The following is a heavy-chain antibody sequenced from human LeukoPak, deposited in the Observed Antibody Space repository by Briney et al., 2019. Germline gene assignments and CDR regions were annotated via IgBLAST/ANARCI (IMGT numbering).Heavy chain of an antibody. V-gene: IGHV4-30-2*01. CDR2: IYHSGST. CDR1: GGSISSGGYS. CDR3: ARDGGYSSSWYNPDAFDI. Sequence: SETLSFTCAVSGGSISSGGYSWSWIRQPPGKGLEWIGYIYHSGSTYYNPPLKSRVTISVDRSKNQFSLKLSSVTAADTAVYYCARDGGYSSSWYNPDAFDIWGQGTMVTVSS. J-gene: IGHJ3*02. D-gene: IGHD6-13*01.